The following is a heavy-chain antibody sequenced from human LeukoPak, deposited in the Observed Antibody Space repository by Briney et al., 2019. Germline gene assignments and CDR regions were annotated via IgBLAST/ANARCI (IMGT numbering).Heavy chain of an antibody. CDR3: ARRPWYYYDSSGSDY. D-gene: IGHD3-22*01. CDR2: IYYSGST. V-gene: IGHV4-39*01. CDR1: GGSISSSSYC. J-gene: IGHJ4*02. Sequence: SETLSLTCTVSGGSISSSSYCWGWIRQPPGKGLEWIGSIYYSGSTYYNPSLKSRVTISVDTSKNQFSLKLSSVTAADTAVYYCARRPWYYYDSSGSDYWGQGTLVTVSS.